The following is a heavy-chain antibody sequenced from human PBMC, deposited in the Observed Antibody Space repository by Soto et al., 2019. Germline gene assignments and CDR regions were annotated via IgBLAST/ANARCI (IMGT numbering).Heavy chain of an antibody. CDR1: GGSISSGGYY. D-gene: IGHD2-2*01. CDR3: ARERDSDDPALPAY. CDR2: IYYSGST. V-gene: IGHV4-31*03. J-gene: IGHJ4*02. Sequence: TLSLTCTVSGGSISSGGYYWSWIRQHPGKGLEWIGYIYYSGSTYYNPSLKSRVTISVDTSKNQFSLKLSSVTAADTAVYYFARERDSDDPALPAYWAQRTLVTVSS.